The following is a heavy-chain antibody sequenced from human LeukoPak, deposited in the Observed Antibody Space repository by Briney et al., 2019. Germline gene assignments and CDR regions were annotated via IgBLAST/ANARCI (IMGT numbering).Heavy chain of an antibody. CDR2: ISAYNGNT. J-gene: IGHJ6*02. CDR3: ARDGYSSSWFFYYYGMDV. V-gene: IGHV1-18*01. D-gene: IGHD6-13*01. Sequence: ASVKVSCKASGYTFTSYGISWVRQAPGPGLEWMGRISAYNGNTNYAQKLQGRVTMTTDTSTSTAYMELRSLRSDDTAVYYCARDGYSSSWFFYYYGMDVWGQGTTVTVSS. CDR1: GYTFTSYG.